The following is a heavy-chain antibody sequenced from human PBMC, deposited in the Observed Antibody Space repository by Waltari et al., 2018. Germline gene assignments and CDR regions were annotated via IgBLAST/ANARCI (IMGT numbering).Heavy chain of an antibody. J-gene: IGHJ4*02. V-gene: IGHV1-69-2*01. Sequence: EVQLVQSGAEVKKPGATVKISCKVSGYTFTDYYMHWVQQAPGKGLEWMGLGVPEDSETIYAEKCQGRVTITADTSTDTAYMELSSLRSEDTAVYYCATDPGTGHPEWGRIDYWGQGTLVTVSS. D-gene: IGHD6-13*01. CDR1: GYTFTDYY. CDR2: GVPEDSET. CDR3: ATDPGTGHPEWGRIDY.